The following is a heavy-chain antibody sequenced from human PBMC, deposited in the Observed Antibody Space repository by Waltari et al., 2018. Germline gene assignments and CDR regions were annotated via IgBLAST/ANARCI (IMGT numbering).Heavy chain of an antibody. V-gene: IGHV3-33*01. D-gene: IGHD6-19*01. Sequence: QAQLVESARGVVPPGGSLRPSSSAPGFTFSSHGTLSVPRAPGKGLEWGAVIWYDGSNKYYADSVKGRFTISRDKSKNTLYLQMNSLRAEDTAVYYCARASSGWYDAFDIWGQGTMVTVSS. CDR1: GFTFSSHG. J-gene: IGHJ3*02. CDR3: ARASSGWYDAFDI. CDR2: IWYDGSNK.